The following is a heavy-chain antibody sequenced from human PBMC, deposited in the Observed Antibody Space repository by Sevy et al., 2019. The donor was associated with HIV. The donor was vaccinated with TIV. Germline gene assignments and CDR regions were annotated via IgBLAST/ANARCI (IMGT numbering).Heavy chain of an antibody. CDR2: INPNTGGT. CDR3: ARDPRYCTNGVCLSRGDYYYGMDV. D-gene: IGHD2-8*01. Sequence: ASVKVSCKASGYTFTGYYMHWVRQAPGQGLEWMGWINPNTGGTNYAQKFQGRVTMTRDTSISTAYMELSRLRSDDTAVYYCARDPRYCTNGVCLSRGDYYYGMDVWVQGTTVTVSS. V-gene: IGHV1-2*02. CDR1: GYTFTGYY. J-gene: IGHJ6*02.